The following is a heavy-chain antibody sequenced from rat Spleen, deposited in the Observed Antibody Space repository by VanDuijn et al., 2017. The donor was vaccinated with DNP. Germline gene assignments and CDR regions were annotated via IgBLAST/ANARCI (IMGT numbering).Heavy chain of an antibody. CDR1: GFTFNDYY. J-gene: IGHJ4*01. CDR2: ISYDGGST. CDR3: TTDPVATDYYVMDA. Sequence: EVLLVESDGGLVQPGRSLKLSCAVSGFTFNDYYMAWVRQAPAKGLEWVATISYDGGSTYYRDSVKGRFTISRDDAKSSLYLQMDSLRSEDTATYYCTTDPVATDYYVMDAWGQGASVTVSS. V-gene: IGHV5-20*01. D-gene: IGHD1-3*01.